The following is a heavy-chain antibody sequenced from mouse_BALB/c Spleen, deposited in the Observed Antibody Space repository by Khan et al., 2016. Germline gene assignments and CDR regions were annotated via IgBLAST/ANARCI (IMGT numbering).Heavy chain of an antibody. CDR1: GFTFTDYY. Sequence: EVELVESGGGLVQPGGSLRLSCATSGFTFTDYYMSWVRQPPGKALEWLGFIRNKANGYTTEYSASVKGRFTISRDNSQSILYLQMNTLRAEDSATYYCARDRYDGFDYWGQGTTLTVSS. CDR2: IRNKANGYTT. D-gene: IGHD2-14*01. J-gene: IGHJ2*01. CDR3: ARDRYDGFDY. V-gene: IGHV7-3*02.